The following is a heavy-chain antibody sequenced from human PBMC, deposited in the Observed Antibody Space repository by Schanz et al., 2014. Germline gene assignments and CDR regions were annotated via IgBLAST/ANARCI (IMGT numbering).Heavy chain of an antibody. CDR3: ARGGVVVVTAALNWFDP. CDR2: INTNTGNP. V-gene: IGHV7-4-1*02. D-gene: IGHD2-15*01. Sequence: QVPLVQSGAEVKKPGASVKVSCKASGYTLTHYAMNWVRQAPGQGPEWMGWINTNTGNPTYAQGFTGRFVFSLDTSVSTAYLQISSLKAEDTAVYYCARGGVVVVTAALNWFDPWGQGTLVTVSS. CDR1: GYTLTHYA. J-gene: IGHJ5*02.